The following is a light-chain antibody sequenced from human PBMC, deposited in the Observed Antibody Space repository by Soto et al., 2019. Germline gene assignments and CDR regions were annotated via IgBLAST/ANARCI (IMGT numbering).Light chain of an antibody. CDR2: AAS. Sequence: DIQMTQSPSSLSAYVGERVTITCRASQSSSRYFNWYQQKPGEAHKLLIYAASSFQSRVPSRFGDSGSGTEFTLTISSLQPEDFATDYFQQTHSTPQTFGQGTKLDIK. V-gene: IGKV1-39*01. J-gene: IGKJ2*01. CDR3: QQTHSTPQT. CDR1: QSSSRY.